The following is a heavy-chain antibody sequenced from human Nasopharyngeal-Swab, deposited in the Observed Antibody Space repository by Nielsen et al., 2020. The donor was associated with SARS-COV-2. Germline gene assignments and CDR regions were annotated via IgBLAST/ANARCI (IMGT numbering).Heavy chain of an antibody. CDR2: ISCNSGSI. J-gene: IGHJ6*02. Sequence: GGSLRLSCAASGFTFDDYAMHWVRQAPGKGLEWVSGISCNSGSIDYADSVKGRFTISRDNAKNSLYLQMNSLRAEDTALYYCAKGMGYSYGYELYYYYYGMDVWGQGTTVTVSS. V-gene: IGHV3-9*01. CDR3: AKGMGYSYGYELYYYYYGMDV. D-gene: IGHD5-18*01. CDR1: GFTFDDYA.